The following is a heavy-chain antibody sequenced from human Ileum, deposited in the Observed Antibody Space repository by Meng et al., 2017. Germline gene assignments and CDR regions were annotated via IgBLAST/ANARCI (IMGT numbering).Heavy chain of an antibody. CDR1: GFAFSSSE. CDR3: ASYVSGYKRGFDY. CDR2: ISGSGDTI. J-gene: IGHJ4*02. V-gene: IGHV3-48*03. Sequence: GESLKISCVGSGFAFSSSEMNWVRQAPGKGLEWVSYISGSGDTIYNADSVNGRFTISRDNAKKSLYLQMNRLRAEDTAVYYCASYVSGYKRGFDYWGQGTLVTVSS. D-gene: IGHD5-18*01.